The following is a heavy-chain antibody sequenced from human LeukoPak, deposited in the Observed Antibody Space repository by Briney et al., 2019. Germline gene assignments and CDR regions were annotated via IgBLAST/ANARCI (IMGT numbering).Heavy chain of an antibody. CDR3: ARESSGYYLDY. V-gene: IGHV3-53*01. CDR2: IYPGGST. J-gene: IGHJ4*02. Sequence: GGSLRLSCAASGFTVSSDYMSWVRQAPGKGPECVSVIYPGGSTYYADSVKGRFTISRDDSKNTLYLQMNSLRAEDTAVYYCARESSGYYLDYWGQGTLVTVSS. D-gene: IGHD6-25*01. CDR1: GFTVSSDY.